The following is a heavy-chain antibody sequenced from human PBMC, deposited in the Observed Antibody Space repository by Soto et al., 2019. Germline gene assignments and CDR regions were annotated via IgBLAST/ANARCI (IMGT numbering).Heavy chain of an antibody. CDR1: GYTFTSYG. J-gene: IGHJ6*03. CDR3: ARAPAIRFLEWLSPNYYYYYYMDV. V-gene: IGHV1-18*01. Sequence: ASVKVSCKASGYTFTSYGISWVRQAPGQRLEWMGWISAYNGNTNYAQKLQGRVTMTTDTSTSTAYMELRSLRSDDTAVYYCARAPAIRFLEWLSPNYYYYYYMDVWGKGTTVTVSS. CDR2: ISAYNGNT. D-gene: IGHD3-3*01.